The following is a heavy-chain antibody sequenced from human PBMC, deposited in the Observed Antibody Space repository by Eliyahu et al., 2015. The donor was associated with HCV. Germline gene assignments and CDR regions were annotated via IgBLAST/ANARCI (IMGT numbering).Heavy chain of an antibody. CDR1: XGSXSXSSYY. V-gene: IGHV4-39*07. J-gene: IGHJ2*01. CDR3: ARDSRPWYWDWYFDL. CDR2: IYYSGST. D-gene: IGHD2-8*02. Sequence: QLQLQESGPGLVKPSETLSLTCTVSXGSXSXSSYYWGWXRQPPGKGXEWIGSIYYSGSTYYNPSLKSRVTISVDTSKNQFSLKLSSVTAADTAVYYCARDSRPWYWDWYFDLWGRGTLVTVSS.